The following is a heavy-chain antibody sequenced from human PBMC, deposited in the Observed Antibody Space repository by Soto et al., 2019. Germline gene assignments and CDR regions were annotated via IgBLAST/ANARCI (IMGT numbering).Heavy chain of an antibody. CDR3: AKADTAMVTQYYFDY. Sequence: GGSLRLSCAASGFTFSSYAMSWVRQAPGKGLEWVSAISGSGGSTYYADSVKGRFTISRDNSKNTLYLQMNSLRAEDTAVYYCAKADTAMVTQYYFDYWGQGTLVTGSS. CDR1: GFTFSSYA. D-gene: IGHD5-18*01. V-gene: IGHV3-23*01. CDR2: ISGSGGST. J-gene: IGHJ4*02.